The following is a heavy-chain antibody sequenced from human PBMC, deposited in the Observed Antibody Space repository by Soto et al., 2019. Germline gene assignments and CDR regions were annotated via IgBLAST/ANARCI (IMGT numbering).Heavy chain of an antibody. CDR3: ASSIVGATRFDY. J-gene: IGHJ4*02. CDR2: IYYSGST. V-gene: IGHV4-61*08. Sequence: ETLSLTCTVSGGSISSGGYYWSWIRQHPGKGLEWIGYIYYSGSTNYNPSLKSRVTISVDTSKNQFSLKLSSVTAADTAVYYCASSIVGATRFDYWGQGTLVTVSS. CDR1: GGSISSGGYY. D-gene: IGHD1-26*01.